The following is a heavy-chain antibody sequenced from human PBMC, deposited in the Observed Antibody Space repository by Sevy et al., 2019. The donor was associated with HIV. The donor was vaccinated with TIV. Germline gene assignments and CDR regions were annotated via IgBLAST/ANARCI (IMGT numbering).Heavy chain of an antibody. J-gene: IGHJ3*02. CDR2: INDSGST. D-gene: IGHD3-16*01. V-gene: IGHV4-34*01. CDR3: ARLGYDYVWGSPLRAFDI. Sequence: SETLSLTCAVYGGSLSGYYWSWIRQPPGKGLEWIGEINDSGSTNYNPSLKSRVTISVDTSKNQFSLKLSSVTAADTAVYYCARLGYDYVWGSPLRAFDIWGQGSMVTVSS. CDR1: GGSLSGYY.